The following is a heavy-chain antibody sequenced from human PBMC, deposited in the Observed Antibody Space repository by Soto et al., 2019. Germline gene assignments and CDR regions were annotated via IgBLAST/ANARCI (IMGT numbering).Heavy chain of an antibody. D-gene: IGHD2-2*01. J-gene: IGHJ5*01. Sequence: XSVKVSCKASSDTSADFGISWVRQSPGQGLEWMGWVSGNNGASNPAPKVQGRITMTLDTSTGVSYMALRSLRSDDTAIYYCVRDQKYFRVNGNWFDSWGQGTLVTVYS. CDR1: SDTSADFG. CDR2: VSGNNGAS. V-gene: IGHV1-18*04. CDR3: VRDQKYFRVNGNWFDS.